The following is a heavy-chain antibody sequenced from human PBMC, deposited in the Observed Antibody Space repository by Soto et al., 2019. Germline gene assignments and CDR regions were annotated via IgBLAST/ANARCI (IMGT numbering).Heavy chain of an antibody. CDR1: GFTFSDHY. D-gene: IGHD2-2*01. Sequence: GGSLRVSCGASGFTFSDHYIHWVRQAPGKGLEWVGRTRNKAKTYTTEYAASVKGRFTISRDDLKNSLYLQMDSLRTEDTAMYYSARSGSSTSCYAYWGRGTLVTVSS. V-gene: IGHV3-72*01. CDR2: TRNKAKTYTT. J-gene: IGHJ4*02. CDR3: ARSGSSTSCYAY.